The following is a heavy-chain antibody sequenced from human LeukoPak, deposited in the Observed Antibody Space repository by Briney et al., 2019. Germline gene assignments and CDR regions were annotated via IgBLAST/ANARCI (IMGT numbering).Heavy chain of an antibody. CDR3: ARDVMVRGVIVWFDP. Sequence: PGGSLRLSGAASGFTFSSYSMNWVRQVPGKGLEWGSSISSSGSYIDYADSVKGRFTISRDNAKNSLYLQMNSLRAEDTAVYYCARDVMVRGVIVWFDPWGQGTLVTVSS. J-gene: IGHJ5*02. CDR1: GFTFSSYS. D-gene: IGHD3-10*01. CDR2: ISSSGSYI. V-gene: IGHV3-21*01.